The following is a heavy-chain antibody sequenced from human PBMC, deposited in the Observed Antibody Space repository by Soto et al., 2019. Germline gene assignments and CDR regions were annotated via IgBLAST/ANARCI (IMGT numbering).Heavy chain of an antibody. CDR2: IIPIFGTA. CDR1: GGTFSSYA. Sequence: QVQLVQSGAEVKKPGSSVKVSCKASGGTFSSYAISWVRQAPGQGLEWMGGIIPIFGTANYAQKFQGRVTITAEKSTSTAYMELSSLRSEDTAVYYCARAGVGIDSSPTTVTYGMDVWGQGTTVTVSS. J-gene: IGHJ6*02. CDR3: ARAGVGIDSSPTTVTYGMDV. D-gene: IGHD4-17*01. V-gene: IGHV1-69*06.